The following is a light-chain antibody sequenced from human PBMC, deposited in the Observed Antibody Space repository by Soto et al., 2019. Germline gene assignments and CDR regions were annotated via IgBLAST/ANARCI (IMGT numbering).Light chain of an antibody. CDR2: KAS. CDR3: QQYNSYSGT. J-gene: IGKJ1*01. CDR1: QSISSW. V-gene: IGKV1-5*03. Sequence: DIQMTQSPSTLSASVGDRVTITCRASQSISSWLAWYQQKPGKAPKLLIYKASSLESGVPSRFSGSGSGTGFTLTISSLQPDDFATYYCQQYNSYSGTLGQGTKVEIK.